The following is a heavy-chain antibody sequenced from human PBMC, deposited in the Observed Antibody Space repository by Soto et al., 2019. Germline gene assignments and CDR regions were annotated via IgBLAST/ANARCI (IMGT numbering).Heavy chain of an antibody. CDR2: IIPIFGTA. CDR3: ARDLVADYYYYYGMDV. J-gene: IGHJ6*02. V-gene: IGHV1-69*13. Sequence: SVKGSWKGSGGNFSRYAISWGGQGPGNGLEWMGGIIPIFGTANYAQKFQGRVTITADESTSTAYMELSSLRSEDTAVYYCARDLVADYYYYYGMDVWGQGTTVTVSS. CDR1: GGNFSRYA.